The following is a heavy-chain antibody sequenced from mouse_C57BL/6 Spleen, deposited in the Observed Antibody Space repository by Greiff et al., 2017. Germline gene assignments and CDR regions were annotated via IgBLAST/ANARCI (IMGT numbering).Heavy chain of an antibody. V-gene: IGHV1-50*01. CDR1: GYTFTSYW. J-gene: IGHJ2*01. Sequence: VQLQQPGAELVKPGASVKLSCKASGYTFTSYWMQWVKQRPGQGLEWIGQIDPSDSYTNYNQKFKGKATLTVDTSSSTAYVQLSSLTSEDSAVYYCGRRTYYGSSSDYWGQGTTLTVSS. CDR2: IDPSDSYT. D-gene: IGHD1-1*01. CDR3: GRRTYYGSSSDY.